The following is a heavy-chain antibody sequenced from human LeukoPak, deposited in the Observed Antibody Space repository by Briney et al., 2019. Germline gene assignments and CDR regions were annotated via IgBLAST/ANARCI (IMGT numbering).Heavy chain of an antibody. V-gene: IGHV3-23*01. CDR3: VIWYGSGSAYYDY. D-gene: IGHD3-10*01. CDR1: GFTSNNCG. CDR2: IRDSGGST. J-gene: IGHJ4*02. Sequence: PGGSLRLSCAASGFTSNNCGMSWVRQAPGKGLEWVSGIRDSGGSTYYADAVEGRFAIYRDNSKNTLYLQMTSLRAEDTAVYYCVIWYGSGSAYYDYWGQGTTVTVSS.